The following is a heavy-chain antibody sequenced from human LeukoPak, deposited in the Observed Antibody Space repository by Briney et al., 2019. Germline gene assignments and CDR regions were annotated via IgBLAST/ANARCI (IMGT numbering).Heavy chain of an antibody. J-gene: IGHJ4*02. Sequence: SETLSLTCTVSGGSLSSDYWSWIRQPPGKGLEWIGHIYYSGSTNYNPSLKSRVTISVDTSKNQYSLKLSSVTAADTAVYYCARGELALDYWGQGTLVTVSS. D-gene: IGHD1-26*01. CDR3: ARGELALDY. CDR2: IYYSGST. V-gene: IGHV4-59*01. CDR1: GGSLSSDY.